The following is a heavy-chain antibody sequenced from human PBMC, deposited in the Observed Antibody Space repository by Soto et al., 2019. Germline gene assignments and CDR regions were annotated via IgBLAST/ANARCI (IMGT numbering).Heavy chain of an antibody. D-gene: IGHD3-3*01. CDR1: GGSVSSGSYY. Sequence: SETLSLTCTVSGGSVSSGSYYWSWIRQPPGKGLEWIGYIYYSGSTNYNPSLKSRVTISVDTSKNQFSLKPSSVTAADTAVYYCARVGRITIFGVDNNWFDPWGQGTLVTVSS. V-gene: IGHV4-61*01. CDR2: IYYSGST. CDR3: ARVGRITIFGVDNNWFDP. J-gene: IGHJ5*02.